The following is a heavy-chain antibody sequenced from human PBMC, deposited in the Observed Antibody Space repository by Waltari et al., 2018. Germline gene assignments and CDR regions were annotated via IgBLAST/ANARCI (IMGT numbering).Heavy chain of an antibody. D-gene: IGHD2-2*01. CDR2: MNPNSGNK. CDR3: ARRNQGYAFDI. Sequence: QVQLVQSGAEVMKPGASVKVSCKASGYTFITYEIHWVRKATGQGLEWMGCMNPNSGNKGYAQKFEGKVPITKDTLINTTSMELTSLTSKDTAIYYCARRNQGYAFDIWGQGTLVTVSS. CDR1: GYTFITYE. V-gene: IGHV1-8*02. J-gene: IGHJ3*02.